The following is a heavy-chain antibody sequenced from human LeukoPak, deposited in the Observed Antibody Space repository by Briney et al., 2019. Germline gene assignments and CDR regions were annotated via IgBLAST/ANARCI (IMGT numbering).Heavy chain of an antibody. CDR2: IYYVGST. CDR1: GDSMNNYF. CDR3: ARRRQTCQPLCYYYLDV. J-gene: IGHJ6*03. Sequence: SETLALTCSVSGDSMNNYFWAWIRQPPGRGLEWIGFIYYVGSTTNYRPSLQSRVTMSADTSKNQFSLKLASVTAADTATYYCARRRQTCQPLCYYYLDVWGKGTTVTVS. D-gene: IGHD2-21*01. V-gene: IGHV4-59*08.